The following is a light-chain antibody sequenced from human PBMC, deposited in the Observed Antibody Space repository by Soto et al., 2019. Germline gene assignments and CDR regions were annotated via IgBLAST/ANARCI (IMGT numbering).Light chain of an antibody. CDR3: AAWDDDLNGLV. CDR2: NNN. CDR1: TSNIGSNI. J-gene: IGLJ3*02. V-gene: IGLV1-44*01. Sequence: SVLTQPPSASGTPGQRITISCSGRTSNIGSNIVSWYHHLPGAAPKLLIYNNNQRPSGVPDRFFASKSGTSASLAISGLQPEDESHHYCAAWDDDLNGLVFGGGTKVTVL.